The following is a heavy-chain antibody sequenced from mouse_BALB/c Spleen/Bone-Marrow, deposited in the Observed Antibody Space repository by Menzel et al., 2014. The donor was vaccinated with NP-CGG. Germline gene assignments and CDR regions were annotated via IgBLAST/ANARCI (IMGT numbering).Heavy chain of an antibody. D-gene: IGHD1-1*02. CDR2: INRDGGIT. J-gene: IGHJ2*01. Sequence: EVKLQESGGGLVKLGGSLKLSCAASGFTFSSYYMSWVRQAPEKRLELVAAINRDGGITFYPDTVRGRFTISRDNANNTLYLQVSSLKSEDTALYYCARRELRWSYFDHWGQGTTLTVSS. V-gene: IGHV5-6-2*01. CDR3: ARRELRWSYFDH. CDR1: GFTFSSYY.